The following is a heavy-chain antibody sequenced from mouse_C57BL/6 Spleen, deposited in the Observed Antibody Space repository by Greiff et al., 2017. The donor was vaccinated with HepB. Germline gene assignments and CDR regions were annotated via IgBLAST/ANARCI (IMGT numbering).Heavy chain of an antibody. V-gene: IGHV1-52*01. Sequence: VQLQQPGAELVRPGSSVKLSCKASGYTFTSYWMHWVKQRPIQGLEWIGNIDPSDSETHYNQKFKDKATLTVDKSSSTAYMQLSSLTSEDSAVYYCAREGHYYGGSYGYFDVWGTGTTVTVSS. CDR2: IDPSDSET. CDR3: AREGHYYGGSYGYFDV. CDR1: GYTFTSYW. D-gene: IGHD1-1*01. J-gene: IGHJ1*03.